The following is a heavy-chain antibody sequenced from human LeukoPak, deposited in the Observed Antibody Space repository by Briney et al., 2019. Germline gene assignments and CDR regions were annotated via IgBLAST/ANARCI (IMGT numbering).Heavy chain of an antibody. Sequence: SETLSLTCTVSNGSISSSAYYWGWVRQSPGKGLQWIGSVYFSGITYYNEYLKSRLTISVDTSKNQFSLKLSSVTAADTAVYYCARGEGYYGSGSYYNVGYYYYMDVWGKGTTVTISS. J-gene: IGHJ6*03. D-gene: IGHD3-10*01. CDR2: VYFSGIT. V-gene: IGHV4-39*01. CDR3: ARGEGYYGSGSYYNVGYYYYMDV. CDR1: NGSISSSAYY.